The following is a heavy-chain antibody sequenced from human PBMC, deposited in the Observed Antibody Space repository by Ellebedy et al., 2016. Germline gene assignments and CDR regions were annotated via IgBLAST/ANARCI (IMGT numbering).Heavy chain of an antibody. Sequence: ASVKVSXKASGYTFTSYYMHWVRQAPGQGLEWMGIINPSGGSTSYAQKFQGRVTMTRDTSTSTVYMELSSLRSEDTAVYYCARAEGSGTPYYYYGMDVWGQGTTVTVSS. CDR2: INPSGGST. D-gene: IGHD3-10*01. J-gene: IGHJ6*02. CDR3: ARAEGSGTPYYYYGMDV. V-gene: IGHV1-46*01. CDR1: GYTFTSYY.